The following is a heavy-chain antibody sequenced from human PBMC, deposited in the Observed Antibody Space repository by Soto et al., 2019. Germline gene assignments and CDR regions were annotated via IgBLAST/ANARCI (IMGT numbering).Heavy chain of an antibody. CDR2: IYYAGST. Sequence: GSLRLSCAASGFTFSSYGMHWIRQPPGKGLEWLGSIYYAGSTFHNPSLKRRATISVDTSRNQFSLRLSSVTASDTAVYYCARLVFHCLRGSCDDYNFYGLDVWGQGTTVTVSS. CDR3: ARLVFHCLRGSCDDYNFYGLDV. V-gene: IGHV4-39*01. J-gene: IGHJ6*02. D-gene: IGHD2-15*01. CDR1: GFTFSSYG.